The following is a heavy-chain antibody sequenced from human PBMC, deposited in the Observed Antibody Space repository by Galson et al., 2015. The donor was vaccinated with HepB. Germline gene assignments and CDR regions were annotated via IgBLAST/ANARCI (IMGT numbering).Heavy chain of an antibody. CDR1: GLTKYA. CDR3: AKTTGRFSADFF. J-gene: IGHJ1*01. V-gene: IGHV3-23*01. Sequence: SLRLSCAASGLTKYATTWVRQAPGQGLEWVSTIGGNDGTAISADSVKGRFTISRDNSKNTLYLQMNSLRVEDTAIYYCAKTTGRFSADFFWGQGTLVTVSS. CDR2: IGGNDGTA. D-gene: IGHD2-8*02.